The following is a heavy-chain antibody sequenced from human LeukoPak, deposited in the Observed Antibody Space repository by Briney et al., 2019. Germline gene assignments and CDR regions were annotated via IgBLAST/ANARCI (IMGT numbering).Heavy chain of an antibody. D-gene: IGHD1-1*01. J-gene: IGHJ4*02. Sequence: GESLKISCQGSGFTFTDYWIGWVRQMPGKGLEWMGIIYPGDSDTRHSPSFDGHITISADQSIGTAFLQWSSLKASDTAIYFCTRSTGNPPDYWGQGTLVTVSS. CDR1: GFTFTDYW. V-gene: IGHV5-51*01. CDR2: IYPGDSDT. CDR3: TRSTGNPPDY.